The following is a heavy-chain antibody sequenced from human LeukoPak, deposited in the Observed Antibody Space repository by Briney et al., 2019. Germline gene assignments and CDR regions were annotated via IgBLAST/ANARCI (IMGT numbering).Heavy chain of an antibody. J-gene: IGHJ3*02. Sequence: GGSLRLSCAASGFTLSSYEMSWVRQAPGKGLEWVSYISSSGSTIYYADSVKGRFTISRDNAKNSLYLQMNSLRAEDTAVYYCASVGVSGYYPHDAFDIWGQGTMVTVSS. CDR3: ASVGVSGYYPHDAFDI. CDR1: GFTLSSYE. CDR2: ISSSGSTI. D-gene: IGHD3-22*01. V-gene: IGHV3-48*03.